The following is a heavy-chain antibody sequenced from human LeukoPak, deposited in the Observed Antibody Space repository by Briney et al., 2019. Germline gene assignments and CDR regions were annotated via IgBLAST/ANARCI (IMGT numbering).Heavy chain of an antibody. V-gene: IGHV3-33*01. J-gene: IGHJ4*02. CDR3: ARDKSSSGWHYFDC. Sequence: PRTSLRLSCAASGFSFSNYDMHWVRQAPGKGLEWVGVIRYDGSNENYADYVKGRFTISRDNSKNTPYLEMNSMRAEDTAVYYCARDKSSSGWHYFDCWGQGTLVTVSS. CDR1: GFSFSNYD. CDR2: IRYDGSNE. D-gene: IGHD6-19*01.